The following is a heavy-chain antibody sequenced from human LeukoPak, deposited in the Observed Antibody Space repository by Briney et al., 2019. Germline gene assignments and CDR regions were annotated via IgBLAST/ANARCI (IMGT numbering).Heavy chain of an antibody. Sequence: KPSQTLSLTCAVSGGSISSGGYSWSWIRQPPGKGLEWIGYIYYSGSTYYNPSLKSRVTISVDTSKNQFSLKLSSVTAADTAVYYCARHSGYAEGKRWLQLVLRNRHYYFDYWGQGTLVTVSS. V-gene: IGHV4-30-4*07. D-gene: IGHD5-24*01. CDR2: IYYSGST. CDR1: GGSISSGGYS. J-gene: IGHJ4*02. CDR3: ARHSGYAEGKRWLQLVLRNRHYYFDY.